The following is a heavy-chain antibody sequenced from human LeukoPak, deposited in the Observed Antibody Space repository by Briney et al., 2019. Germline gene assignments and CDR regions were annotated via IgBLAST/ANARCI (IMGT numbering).Heavy chain of an antibody. V-gene: IGHV3-21*01. CDR2: ISSISSYI. CDR1: GFTFSSYG. CDR3: ARDSGGGPYYYGSGTYYKGVLGYFDY. Sequence: KPGGSLRLSCAASGFTFSSYGMYWVRQAPGKGLEWVSSISSISSYIYYADSVKGRFTVSRDNAKNSLYLQMNSLRAEDTAVYYCARDSGGGPYYYGSGTYYKGVLGYFDYWGQGTLVTVSS. J-gene: IGHJ4*02. D-gene: IGHD3-10*01.